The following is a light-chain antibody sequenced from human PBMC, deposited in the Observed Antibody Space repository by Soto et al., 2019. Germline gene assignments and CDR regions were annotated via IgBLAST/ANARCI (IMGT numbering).Light chain of an antibody. CDR2: SAS. CDR1: QFVSTN. Sequence: EVVMTQSPATLSVSPGERATLSCRASQFVSTNLAWYQQKPCQAPRLLIYSASTRATGIPARFSGSGSGTEFTLNISSLQAEDSAVYYCQQFNNWPPLTFGGGTKVEIK. J-gene: IGKJ4*01. V-gene: IGKV3-15*01. CDR3: QQFNNWPPLT.